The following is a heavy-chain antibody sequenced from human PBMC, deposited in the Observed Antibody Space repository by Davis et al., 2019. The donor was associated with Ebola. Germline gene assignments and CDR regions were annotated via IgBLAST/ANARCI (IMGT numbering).Heavy chain of an antibody. Sequence: GGSLRLSCAASGFIVSKNYMSWVRQAPGKGLEWVSVIYSGGSTYYADSVKRRFTISRHNSKNTLYLQMNSLRAEDTAVYYCARGDSWWFDPWGQGTLVTFSS. CDR2: IYSGGST. CDR3: ARGDSWWFDP. V-gene: IGHV3-53*04. CDR1: GFIVSKNY. J-gene: IGHJ5*02. D-gene: IGHD2-15*01.